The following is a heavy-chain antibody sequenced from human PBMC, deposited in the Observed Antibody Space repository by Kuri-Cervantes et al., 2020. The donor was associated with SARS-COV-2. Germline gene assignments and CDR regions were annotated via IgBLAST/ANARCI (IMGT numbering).Heavy chain of an antibody. J-gene: IGHJ3*02. CDR3: ARGSGSTFDAFDI. CDR2: IDWDDDR. Sequence: SGPTLVKPTQTLTLTCTVSGFSLSTSGMYVNWICQPPGKALEWLARIDWDDDRFYSTSLKTRLTISKDTSKNQVVLTMTNMDPVDTATYYCARGSGSTFDAFDIWGQGTMVTVSS. V-gene: IGHV2-70*17. CDR1: GFSLSTSGMY. D-gene: IGHD3-3*01.